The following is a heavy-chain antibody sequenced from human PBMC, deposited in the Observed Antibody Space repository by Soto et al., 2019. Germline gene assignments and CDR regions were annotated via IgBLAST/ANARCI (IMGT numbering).Heavy chain of an antibody. CDR1: GCSISSGGYY. V-gene: IGHV4-31*03. CDR2: IYYSGST. D-gene: IGHD3-10*01. J-gene: IGHJ4*02. CDR3: ARVGTMVRLIDY. Sequence: PSETLSLTCTVSGCSISSGGYYWSWIRQHPGKGLEWIGYIYYSGSTYYNPSLKSRVTISVDTSKNQFSLKLSSVTAADTAVYYCARVGTMVRLIDYWGQGTLVTVSS.